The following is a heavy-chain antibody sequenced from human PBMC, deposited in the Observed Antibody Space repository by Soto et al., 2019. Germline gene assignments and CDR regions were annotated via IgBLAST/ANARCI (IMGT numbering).Heavy chain of an antibody. D-gene: IGHD4-17*01. V-gene: IGHV4-30-4*01. CDR1: DGSINSGDYY. CDR3: ARLSTVATLGFFDY. J-gene: IGHJ4*02. Sequence: SETLSLTCTVSDGSINSGDYYWSWIRQSPGKGLEWIGYVFYSGSAYYKPSLKSRGMISIDTSKNHFSLMLSFVTAADTAVYYCARLSTVATLGFFDYWGQGTLVTVSS. CDR2: VFYSGSA.